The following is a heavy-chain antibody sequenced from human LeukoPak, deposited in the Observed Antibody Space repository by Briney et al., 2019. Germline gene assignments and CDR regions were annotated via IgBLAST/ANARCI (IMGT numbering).Heavy chain of an antibody. V-gene: IGHV7-4-1*02. CDR3: ARDQRASGPDY. D-gene: IGHD6-19*01. CDR1: GYTFTIYA. J-gene: IGHJ4*02. CDR2: INTNTGNP. Sequence: ASVKVSFTASGYTFTIYAMNWVRQAPGQGLEWMGWINTNTGNPTYAQGFTGRFVFSLDTSVSTAYLQISSLKAEDTAVYYCARDQRASGPDYWGQGTLVTVSS.